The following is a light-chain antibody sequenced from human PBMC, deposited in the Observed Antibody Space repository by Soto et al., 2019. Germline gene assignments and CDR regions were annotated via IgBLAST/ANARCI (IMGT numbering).Light chain of an antibody. J-gene: IGKJ1*01. CDR3: QQYYSYPRT. Sequence: AIRMTQSPSSLSASTGDRVTITCRASQGISSYLAWYQQKPGKAPKLLIYAAYNRQSGVPSRFSGSGSGTDFTLTLSCLQSEDFATYYCQQYYSYPRTFGQGTKVEIK. V-gene: IGKV1-8*01. CDR2: AAY. CDR1: QGISSY.